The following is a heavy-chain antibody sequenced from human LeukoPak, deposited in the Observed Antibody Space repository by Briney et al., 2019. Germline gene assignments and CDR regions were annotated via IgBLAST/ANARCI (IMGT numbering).Heavy chain of an antibody. CDR1: GYTFTSYD. V-gene: IGHV1-8*01. D-gene: IGHD3-10*01. CDR2: MNPNSANT. CDR3: AIRFSRGSGSAIDY. J-gene: IGHJ4*02. Sequence: ASVKVSCKASGYTFTSYDINWVRQATGQGLEWMGWMNPNSANTGYAQNFQGRVTMTRNTSISTAYMELSSLRSEDTAVYYCAIRFSRGSGSAIDYWGREPWSPSPQ.